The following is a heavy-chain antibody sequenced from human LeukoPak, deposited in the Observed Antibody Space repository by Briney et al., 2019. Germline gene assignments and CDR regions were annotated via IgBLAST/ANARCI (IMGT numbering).Heavy chain of an antibody. Sequence: GASVKVSCKASGYTFTTYYMHWVRQAPGQGLEWMGIISPGGGSTSYAQRLKGRVTMTSDTSTSTVYMELSSLRSEDTAVYYCARPAPTGVDAFDIWGQGTLVTVSS. D-gene: IGHD3-10*01. CDR1: GYTFTTYY. CDR2: ISPGGGST. J-gene: IGHJ3*02. CDR3: ARPAPTGVDAFDI. V-gene: IGHV1-46*01.